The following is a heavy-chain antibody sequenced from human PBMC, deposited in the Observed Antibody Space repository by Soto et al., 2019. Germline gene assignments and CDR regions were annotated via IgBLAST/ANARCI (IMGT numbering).Heavy chain of an antibody. J-gene: IGHJ4*02. D-gene: IGHD4-17*01. CDR1: GFTFSSRW. Sequence: EVQLVESGGGLVQTGGSLRLSCAASGFTFSSRWMHWVRQAPGKGLAWVSRINSDGTTITYADSVKGRFTISRDNAKNTLYLQMNSLRAEDTAVYYCARGTQTTVTTRLFDCWGQGTLVTVSS. V-gene: IGHV3-74*01. CDR2: INSDGTTI. CDR3: ARGTQTTVTTRLFDC.